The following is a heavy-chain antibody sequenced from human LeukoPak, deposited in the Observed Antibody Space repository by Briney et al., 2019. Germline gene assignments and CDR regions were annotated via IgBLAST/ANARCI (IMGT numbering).Heavy chain of an antibody. Sequence: GRSLRLSCAVSGFTFNTYAMHWVRQAPGKGLEWVAVISSDGSNKYYADSVKGRFTISRDNSKNTLYLQMNSLRAEDTAVYFCARDPYSGSHAAFDIWGQGTMVTVSS. CDR2: ISSDGSNK. CDR3: ARDPYSGSHAAFDI. V-gene: IGHV3-30-3*01. CDR1: GFTFNTYA. D-gene: IGHD1-26*01. J-gene: IGHJ3*02.